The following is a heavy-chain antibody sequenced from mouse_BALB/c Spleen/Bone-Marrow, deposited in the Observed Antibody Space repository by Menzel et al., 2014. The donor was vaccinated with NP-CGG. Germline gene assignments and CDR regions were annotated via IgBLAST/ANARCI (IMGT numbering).Heavy chain of an antibody. V-gene: IGHV1-80*01. D-gene: IGHD2-4*01. Sequence: VQLQQSGAELVSPGPSVKISCKASGYAFSSYWMNWVKQRPGQGLEWIGQIYPGDGDTNYNGKFKGKATLTADKSSSTAYMQLSSLTSEDSAVYFCAREGYDYDWFAYWGQGTLVTVSA. CDR3: AREGYDYDWFAY. J-gene: IGHJ3*01. CDR1: GYAFSSYW. CDR2: IYPGDGDT.